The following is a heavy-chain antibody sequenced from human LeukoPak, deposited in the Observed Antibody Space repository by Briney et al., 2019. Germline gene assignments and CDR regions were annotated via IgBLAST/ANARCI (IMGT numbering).Heavy chain of an antibody. Sequence: SETLSLTCTVSGGSISSYYWSWIRQPPGKGLEWIGYIYYSGSTNYNPSLKSRVTISVDTSKNQFSLKLSSVTAADTAVYYCARGAPSGSYYTYYFDYWGQGTLVTVSS. V-gene: IGHV4-59*01. CDR2: IYYSGST. CDR1: GGSISSYY. CDR3: ARGAPSGSYYTYYFDY. D-gene: IGHD3-10*01. J-gene: IGHJ4*02.